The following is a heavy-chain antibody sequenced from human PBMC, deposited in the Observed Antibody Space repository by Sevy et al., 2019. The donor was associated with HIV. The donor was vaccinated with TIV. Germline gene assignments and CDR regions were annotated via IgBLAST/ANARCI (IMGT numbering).Heavy chain of an antibody. D-gene: IGHD3-3*01. CDR2: INPNSGVT. CDR1: GYIFSDYN. J-gene: IGHJ3*02. Sequence: ASVKVSCKTTGYIFSDYNMHWVRQAPGQGLEWMALINPNSGVTIYAQKFRGRVSLTRDTSMSTAYMELSARTSDDTAVYYCVREDINAPRTLLSFDIWGQGTMVTVSS. CDR3: VREDINAPRTLLSFDI. V-gene: IGHV1-2*06.